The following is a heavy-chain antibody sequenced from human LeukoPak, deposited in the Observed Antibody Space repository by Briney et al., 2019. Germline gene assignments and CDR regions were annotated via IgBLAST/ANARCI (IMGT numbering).Heavy chain of an antibody. D-gene: IGHD2-2*01. CDR3: ARDRSRIVVVPAAMNDAFDI. J-gene: IGHJ3*02. V-gene: IGHV4-38-2*02. CDR1: GYSISSGYY. Sequence: PSETLSLTCAVSGYSISSGYYWGWIRQPPGKGLEWIGSIYHSGSTYYNPSLKSRGTISVDTSKNQFSLKLSSVTAADTAVYYCARDRSRIVVVPAAMNDAFDIWGQGTTVTVSS. CDR2: IYHSGST.